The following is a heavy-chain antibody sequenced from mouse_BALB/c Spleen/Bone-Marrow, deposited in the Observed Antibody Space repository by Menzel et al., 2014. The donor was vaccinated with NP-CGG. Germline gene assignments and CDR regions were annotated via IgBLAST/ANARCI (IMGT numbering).Heavy chain of an antibody. V-gene: IGHV1S137*01. D-gene: IGHD3-2*01. CDR2: ISTYYGDA. CDR3: ARRADSSGYVDAMDY. CDR1: GYTFTDYA. Sequence: VQLQQSGAELVRPGVSVKISCKGSGYTFTDYAMHWVKQSHAKSLEWIGVISTYYGDASYNQKFKGKATMTVDKSSSTAYMELARLTSEDSALYYCARRADSSGYVDAMDYWGQGTSVTVSS. J-gene: IGHJ4*01.